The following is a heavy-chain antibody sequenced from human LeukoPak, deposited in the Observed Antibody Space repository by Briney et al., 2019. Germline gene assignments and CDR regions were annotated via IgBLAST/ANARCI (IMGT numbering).Heavy chain of an antibody. CDR3: ARGDGGGCVDP. Sequence: ASLKVSCKASGYTFTGYYMHWVRQAPGQGIEWRGWINPNSGGTNYAQKFQGRVTMTSDTSISTAYMELSRLRSDDTGVYYCARGDGGGCVDPWGQGTLVTVSS. J-gene: IGHJ5*02. D-gene: IGHD5-24*01. CDR2: INPNSGGT. V-gene: IGHV1-2*02. CDR1: GYTFTGYY.